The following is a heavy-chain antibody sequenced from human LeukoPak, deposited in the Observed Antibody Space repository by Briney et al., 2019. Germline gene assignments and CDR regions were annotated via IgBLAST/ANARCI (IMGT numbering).Heavy chain of an antibody. CDR3: ARASGDIVETATMGSY. D-gene: IGHD5-18*01. CDR2: ISSSSSSI. J-gene: IGHJ4*02. Sequence: GGSLRLSCAVSGFTFRSYAMNWVRQAPGKGLEWVSSISSSSSSIYYADSVKGRFTISRDNAKNSLYLQMNSLRAEDTAVYYCARASGDIVETATMGSYWGQGTLVTVSS. CDR1: GFTFRSYA. V-gene: IGHV3-21*01.